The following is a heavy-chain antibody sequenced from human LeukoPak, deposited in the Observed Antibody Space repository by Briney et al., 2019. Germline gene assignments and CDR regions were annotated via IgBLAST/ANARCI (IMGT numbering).Heavy chain of an antibody. CDR1: GYTFTSYD. J-gene: IGHJ5*02. Sequence: ASVKVSCKAFGYTFTSYDINLVRRATGQGLEWMGWMNPNSGNTGYAQKFQGRVTMTRNTSISTAYMELSRLRSDDTAVYYCARDGWFDPWGQGTLVTVSS. CDR2: MNPNSGNT. CDR3: ARDGWFDP. V-gene: IGHV1-8*01.